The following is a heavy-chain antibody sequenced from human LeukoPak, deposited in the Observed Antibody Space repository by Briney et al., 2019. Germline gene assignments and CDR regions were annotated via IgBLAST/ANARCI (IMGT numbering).Heavy chain of an antibody. V-gene: IGHV3-48*01. D-gene: IGHD4-17*01. Sequence: GALRLSCAASGFNLSAYSMNWVRQAPGKGLEWVSYISRNSDAIYDAHSVKGRFTISRDNAKNLLFLQMNSLGVEDTALYYCARGDSDHYITLDYWGQGTLVTVSS. J-gene: IGHJ4*02. CDR2: ISRNSDAI. CDR1: GFNLSAYS. CDR3: ARGDSDHYITLDY.